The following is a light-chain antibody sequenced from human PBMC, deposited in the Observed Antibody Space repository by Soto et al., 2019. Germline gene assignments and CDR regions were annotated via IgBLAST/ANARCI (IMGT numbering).Light chain of an antibody. CDR1: QSVSSSY. CDR3: QQDGSSLT. V-gene: IGKV3-20*01. Sequence: EIVLTQSPGTLSLSPGERATLSCRASQSVSSSYLAWYQQKPGQAPRLLIYDASSRATGIPDIFSGSGCGTYFTLTISRVADEVLAVYYCQQDGSSLTFGRGTKVEIK. J-gene: IGKJ4*01. CDR2: DAS.